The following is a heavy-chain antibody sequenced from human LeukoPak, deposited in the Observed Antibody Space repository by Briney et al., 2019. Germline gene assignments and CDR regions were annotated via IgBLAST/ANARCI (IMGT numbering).Heavy chain of an antibody. D-gene: IGHD6-19*01. CDR3: ARAYSSGWLDWFDP. V-gene: IGHV4-39*07. Sequence: PSETLSLTCTVSGGSISSSSYYWGWIRQPPGKGLEWIGSIYYSGSTYYNPSLKSRVTISVDTSKNQFSLKLSSVTDADTAVYYCARAYSSGWLDWFDPWGQGTLVTVSS. J-gene: IGHJ5*02. CDR2: IYYSGST. CDR1: GGSISSSSYY.